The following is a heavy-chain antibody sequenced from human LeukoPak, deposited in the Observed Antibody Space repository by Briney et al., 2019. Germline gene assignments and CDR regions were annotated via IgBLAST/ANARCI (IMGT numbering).Heavy chain of an antibody. CDR2: IIPIFGTA. Sequence: GASVKVSCKASGGTFSSYAISWVRQAPGQGLEWMGGIIPIFGTANYAQKFQGRVTITTDESTSTAYMELSSLRSEDTAVYYCVRVHYYDSSGYYPWGQGTLVTVSS. D-gene: IGHD3-22*01. CDR1: GGTFSSYA. J-gene: IGHJ5*02. V-gene: IGHV1-69*05. CDR3: VRVHYYDSSGYYP.